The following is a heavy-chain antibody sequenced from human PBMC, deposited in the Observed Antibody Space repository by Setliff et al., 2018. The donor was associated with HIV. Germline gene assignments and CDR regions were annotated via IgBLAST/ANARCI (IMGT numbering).Heavy chain of an antibody. V-gene: IGHV4-4*09. CDR2: IYTSGST. Sequence: SETLSLTCTVSGGSITNYYWIWIRQPPGKGLQWIGYIYTSGSTNYNPSLKSRVTISVDTSKNKFSLKLSSVTAADTAVYYCARRGSYSSPETLWGQGTLVTVSS. D-gene: IGHD1-26*01. J-gene: IGHJ4*02. CDR3: ARRGSYSSPETL. CDR1: GGSITNYY.